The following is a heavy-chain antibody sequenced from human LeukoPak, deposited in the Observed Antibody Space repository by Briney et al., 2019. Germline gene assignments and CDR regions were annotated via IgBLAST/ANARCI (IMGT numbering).Heavy chain of an antibody. CDR2: ISGSAGST. J-gene: IGHJ6*03. D-gene: IGHD2-2*01. Sequence: GGSLRLSCAASDFTFSSYAMRWVRQAPGKGLAWVSTISGSAGSTYYADSVKGRFTISRDNSKNTLYLQLNSLRAEDTAAYYCAKAIRTSCYGCNMDVWGKGTTVTVSS. V-gene: IGHV3-23*01. CDR3: AKAIRTSCYGCNMDV. CDR1: DFTFSSYA.